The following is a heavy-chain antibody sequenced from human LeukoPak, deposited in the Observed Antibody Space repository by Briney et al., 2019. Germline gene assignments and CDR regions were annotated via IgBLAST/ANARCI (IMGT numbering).Heavy chain of an antibody. V-gene: IGHV3-74*01. CDR1: GFTFRTSW. D-gene: IGHD5-18*01. J-gene: IGHJ4*01. Sequence: PGGSLTLSCAASGFTFRTSWMHWVRHAPGKGPVWVSRIDIDGSSKLYADSVMGRFTISRDNAKNTLYLQMNSLRAEDTAVYYCARDRGGYGPTTTDNWGQGTLVTVSS. CDR2: IDIDGSSK. CDR3: ARDRGGYGPTTTDN.